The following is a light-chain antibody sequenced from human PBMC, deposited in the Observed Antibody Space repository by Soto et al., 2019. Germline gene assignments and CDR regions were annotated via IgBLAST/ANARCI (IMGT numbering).Light chain of an antibody. CDR2: GAS. V-gene: IGKV3-15*01. Sequence: EIVMTQSPATLSVSPGERATLSCRASQSVSSDLAWYQQKPGQAPRLLIYGASARATGIPARFSGSGSGTEFTLTISSLQSEDFAVYXCQQYKNWPITFGQGTRLESK. CDR3: QQYKNWPIT. J-gene: IGKJ5*01. CDR1: QSVSSD.